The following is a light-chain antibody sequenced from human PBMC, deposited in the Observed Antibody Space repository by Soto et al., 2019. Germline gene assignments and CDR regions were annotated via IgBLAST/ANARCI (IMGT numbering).Light chain of an antibody. CDR1: QSISSY. CDR2: AAS. V-gene: IGKV1-39*01. CDR3: QQRYSTPWT. Sequence: DIQMTQSPSSLSASVGDRVTITCRASQSISSYLNWYQQKPGKAPKLLIYAASSLQSGVPSRFSGSGSGTDFTLNISSLQPEDLANYYCQQRYSTPWTFGKGTKVEIK. J-gene: IGKJ1*01.